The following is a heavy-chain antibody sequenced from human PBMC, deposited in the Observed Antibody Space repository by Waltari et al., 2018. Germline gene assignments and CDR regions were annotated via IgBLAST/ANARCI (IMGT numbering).Heavy chain of an antibody. CDR2: IRYDGSNK. D-gene: IGHD2-21*02. CDR3: VTGNDYYYYMDV. Sequence: QVQLVESGGGVVQPGGSLRLSCAASGFTFSSYGMPWVRQAPGKGLEWVAFIRYDGSNKYYADSVKGRFTISRDNSKNTLYLQMNSLRAEDTAVYYPVTGNDYYYYMDVWGKGTTVTVSS. CDR1: GFTFSSYG. J-gene: IGHJ6*03. V-gene: IGHV3-30*02.